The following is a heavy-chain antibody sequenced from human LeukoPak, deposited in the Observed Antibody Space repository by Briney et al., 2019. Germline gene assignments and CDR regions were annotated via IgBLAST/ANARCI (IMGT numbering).Heavy chain of an antibody. D-gene: IGHD6-13*01. CDR1: GHTFSGYY. V-gene: IGHV1-2*02. CDR2: IHPNSGGT. Sequence: RASVKVSCNASGHTFSGYYMHWVRQAPGQGLEWMGWIHPNSGGTNYAQKFQGRVTMTRDTSISTAYMELSRLRSDDTAVYYCARACQQKGYSSPCYWGQGTLVTVSS. CDR3: ARACQQKGYSSPCY. J-gene: IGHJ4*02.